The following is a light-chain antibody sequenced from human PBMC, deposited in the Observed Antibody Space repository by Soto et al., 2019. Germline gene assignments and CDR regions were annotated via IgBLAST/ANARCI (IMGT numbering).Light chain of an antibody. CDR1: QSISTY. V-gene: IGKV1-39*01. J-gene: IGKJ2*01. CDR2: AAP. Sequence: DIQMTQSPSSLPASVGDRVTLTCRASQSISTYLNWYQQKPGKAPKLLIYAAPSLQSGVPSRLSGSGSGTDFTLTISSLQPEDFATYYCQQSYTIPYTFGQGTKLEIK. CDR3: QQSYTIPYT.